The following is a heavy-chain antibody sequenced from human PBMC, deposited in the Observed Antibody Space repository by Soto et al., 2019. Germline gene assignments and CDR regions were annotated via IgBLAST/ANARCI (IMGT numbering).Heavy chain of an antibody. CDR3: AMLGGWSGGSSGMDV. V-gene: IGHV3-72*01. Sequence: DVQLVESGGGLVQPGGSLRLSRAASGLIFSDYHMDWVRQAPGKGLEWVGRIRRKANSYTTEYAASVKGRFTISRDDSKNSLYLQMNSLKSEDTAVYYCAMLGGWSGGSSGMDVWGQGTTVTVSS. D-gene: IGHD6-19*01. CDR1: GLIFSDYH. CDR2: IRRKANSYTT. J-gene: IGHJ6*02.